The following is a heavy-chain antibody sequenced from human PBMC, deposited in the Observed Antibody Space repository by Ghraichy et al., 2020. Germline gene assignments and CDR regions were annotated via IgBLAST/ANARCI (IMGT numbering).Heavy chain of an antibody. CDR2: IYSGGST. J-gene: IGHJ6*02. Sequence: GESLNISCAASGFTVSSNYMSWVRQAPGKGLEWVSVIYSGGSTYYADSVKGRFTISRDNSKNTLYFQMNSLRAEDTAVYYCVRDRPGYDFWSGYYTGRGMGVWGQGTTVTVSS. V-gene: IGHV3-53*01. CDR3: VRDRPGYDFWSGYYTGRGMGV. D-gene: IGHD3-3*01. CDR1: GFTVSSNY.